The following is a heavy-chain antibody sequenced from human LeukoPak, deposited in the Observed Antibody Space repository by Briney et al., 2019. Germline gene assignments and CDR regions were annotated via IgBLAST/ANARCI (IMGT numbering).Heavy chain of an antibody. CDR2: ISSSGRTI. CDR3: AREVTDYDILTGYYYYMDV. V-gene: IGHV3-11*01. CDR1: GFTFSDYY. J-gene: IGHJ6*03. D-gene: IGHD3-9*01. Sequence: PGGSLRLSCAASGFTFSDYYMNWIRQAPGKGLEWVSYISSSGRTIYYVDSVKGRFTISRDNAKNSVYLQMNSLRAEDTAVYYCAREVTDYDILTGYYYYMDVWGKGTTVTISS.